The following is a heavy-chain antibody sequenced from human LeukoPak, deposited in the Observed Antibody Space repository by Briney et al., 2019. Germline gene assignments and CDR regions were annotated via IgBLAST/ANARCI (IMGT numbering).Heavy chain of an antibody. J-gene: IGHJ3*02. D-gene: IGHD5-18*01. CDR2: IYYSGST. Sequence: ASESLSLTCTVSGGSISSYYWSWIRQPPGKGLEWIGYIYYSGSTNYNPSLKSRVTISVDTSKNQFSLKLSSVTAADTAVYYCARDLTRGYSPGGAFDICGQGTMVTVSS. V-gene: IGHV4-59*01. CDR3: ARDLTRGYSPGGAFDI. CDR1: GGSISSYY.